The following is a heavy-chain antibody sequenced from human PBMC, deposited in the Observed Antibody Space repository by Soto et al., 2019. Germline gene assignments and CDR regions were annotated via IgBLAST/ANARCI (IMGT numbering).Heavy chain of an antibody. CDR3: ARDQIPYYDFWSGYFPYYYYGMDV. J-gene: IGHJ6*02. CDR2: IYYSGST. V-gene: IGHV4-61*01. CDR1: GGSVSSGSYY. Sequence: VQLQESGPGLVKPSETLSLTCTVSGGSVSSGSYYWSWIRQPPGKGLEWIGYIYYSGSTNYNPSLKSRVTISVDTSKNQFSLKLSSVTAADTAVYYCARDQIPYYDFWSGYFPYYYYGMDVWGQGTTVTVSS. D-gene: IGHD3-3*01.